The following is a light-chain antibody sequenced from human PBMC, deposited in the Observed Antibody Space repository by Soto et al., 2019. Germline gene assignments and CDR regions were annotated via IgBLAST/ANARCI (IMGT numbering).Light chain of an antibody. J-gene: IGKJ2*01. Sequence: EIVLTQSPATLSLSPGERATLSCRASQSVSSYLAWYQQKPGQAPRLLIYDASNRATGIPARFSGSGSGTDFTLTISRLEPEDFEVYYCQKRSNWPPYTFGQGTKLEIK. CDR3: QKRSNWPPYT. CDR1: QSVSSY. CDR2: DAS. V-gene: IGKV3-11*01.